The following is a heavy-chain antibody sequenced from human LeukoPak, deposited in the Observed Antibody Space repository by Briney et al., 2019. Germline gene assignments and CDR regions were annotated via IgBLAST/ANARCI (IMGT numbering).Heavy chain of an antibody. V-gene: IGHV3-48*02. CDR2: ISNGGRTI. D-gene: IGHD3-22*01. CDR3: AREYYYDSSGSYYEGGSSDF. CDR1: GFIFSSYS. J-gene: IGHJ4*02. Sequence: GGSLRLSCAASGFIFSSYSMTWVRQAPGKGLGWVSYISNGGRTIYYADSVKGRFTVFRDNAKNSLYLQINSLRHEDTAVYYCAREYYYDSSGSYYEGGSSDFWGQGTLVTVSP.